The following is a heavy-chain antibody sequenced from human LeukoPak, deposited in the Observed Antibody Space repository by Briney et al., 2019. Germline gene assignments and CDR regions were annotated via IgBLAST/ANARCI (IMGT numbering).Heavy chain of an antibody. V-gene: IGHV1-69*01. J-gene: IGHJ6*04. CDR3: ARSDCSGGSCYGGRYYYYGMDV. CDR1: GGTFSSYA. Sequence: SVKVSCKASGGTFSSYAISWVRQAPGQGLEWMGGTIPIFGTANYAQKFQGRVTITADESTSTAYMELSSLRSEDTAVYYCARSDCSGGSCYGGRYYYYGMDVWGKGTTVTVSS. D-gene: IGHD2-15*01. CDR2: TIPIFGTA.